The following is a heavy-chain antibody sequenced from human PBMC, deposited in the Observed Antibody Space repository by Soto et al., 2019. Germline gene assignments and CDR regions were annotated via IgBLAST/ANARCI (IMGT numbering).Heavy chain of an antibody. J-gene: IGHJ4*02. V-gene: IGHV3-23*01. Sequence: EVQLLESGGGLVHPGGSLRLSCAASGFTFSGYTMNWVRQAPGKGLEWVSVIGNTGDGTHYADSVKGRFTISRDNSKNTLYLQMERLRAEDTAVYYCVKDVWDYWGQGTLVTVSS. CDR1: GFTFSGYT. D-gene: IGHD2-21*01. CDR3: VKDVWDY. CDR2: IGNTGDGT.